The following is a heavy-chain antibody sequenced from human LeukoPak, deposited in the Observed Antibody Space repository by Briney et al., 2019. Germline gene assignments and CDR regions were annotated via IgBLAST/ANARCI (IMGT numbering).Heavy chain of an antibody. CDR3: ARDLAVAGLVFDY. CDR2: FDPEDGET. J-gene: IGHJ4*02. V-gene: IGHV1-24*01. D-gene: IGHD6-19*01. Sequence: ASVKVSCKVSGYTLTELSMHWVRQAPGKGLEWMGGFDPEDGETIYAQKFQGRVTMTTDTSTSTAYMELRSLRSDDTAVYYCARDLAVAGLVFDYWGQGTLVTVSS. CDR1: GYTLTELS.